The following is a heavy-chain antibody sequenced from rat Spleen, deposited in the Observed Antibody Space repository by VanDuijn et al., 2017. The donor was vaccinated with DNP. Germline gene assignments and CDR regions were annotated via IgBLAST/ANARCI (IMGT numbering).Heavy chain of an antibody. D-gene: IGHD1-10*01. Sequence: EVQLVESGGGLVQPGRSLKLSCAASGFTVSDYYMAWIRQAPKKGLEWVASISYEGSSAYYGDSVKGRFTISRDNAKSTLYLQMNSLRSEDTATYFCARRGYKNSWYFDYWGQGVMVTVSS. CDR1: GFTVSDYY. V-gene: IGHV5-22*01. CDR2: ISYEGSSA. J-gene: IGHJ2*01. CDR3: ARRGYKNSWYFDY.